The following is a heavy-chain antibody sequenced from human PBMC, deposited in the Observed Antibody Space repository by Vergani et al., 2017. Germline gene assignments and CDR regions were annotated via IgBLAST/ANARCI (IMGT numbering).Heavy chain of an antibody. CDR1: GYSSVVYG. CDR2: ISPKTGDT. CDR3: AHSWNFGRRDWFDS. V-gene: IGHV1-18*01. D-gene: IGHD1-26*01. J-gene: IGHJ5*01. Sequence: QVYLEQSGLEVKKPGASVKVSCKASGYSSVVYGLTWVRQVPGQGLEWMGWISPKTGDTDYLQRFQDRVTMTRDASTKTVYLKMTRLTSDDTAIYYCAHSWNFGRRDWFDSWGPGTLVTVSS.